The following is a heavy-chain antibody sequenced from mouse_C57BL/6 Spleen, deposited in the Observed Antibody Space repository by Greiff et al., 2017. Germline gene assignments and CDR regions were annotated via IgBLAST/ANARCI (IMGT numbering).Heavy chain of an antibody. CDR3: ARFYYGSSYRFDY. J-gene: IGHJ2*01. Sequence: VQLQQSGPERVKPGASAKISCKASGYTFTDYYMNWVKQSHGKSLEGIGDINPNNGGTSYNQKFKGKAPLTVDKSSSTAYMELRSLTSEDSAVYYCARFYYGSSYRFDYWGQGTTLTVSS. D-gene: IGHD1-1*01. V-gene: IGHV1-26*01. CDR2: INPNNGGT. CDR1: GYTFTDYY.